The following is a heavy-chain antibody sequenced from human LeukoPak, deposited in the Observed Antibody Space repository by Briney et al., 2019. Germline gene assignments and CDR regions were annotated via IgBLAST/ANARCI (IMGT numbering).Heavy chain of an antibody. V-gene: IGHV4-34*01. D-gene: IGHD2-15*01. CDR3: ARQVVVVVAATRVFWFDP. Sequence: SETLSPTCAVYGGSFSGYYWSWIRQPPGKGLEWIGEINHSGSTNYNLSLKSRVTISVDTSKNQFSLKLSSVTAADTAVYYCARQVVVVVAATRVFWFDPWGQGTLVTVSS. J-gene: IGHJ5*02. CDR2: INHSGST. CDR1: GGSFSGYY.